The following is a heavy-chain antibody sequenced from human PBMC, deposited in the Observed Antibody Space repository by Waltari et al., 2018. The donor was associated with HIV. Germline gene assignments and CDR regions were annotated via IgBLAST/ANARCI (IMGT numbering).Heavy chain of an antibody. V-gene: IGHV4-39*01. CDR2: VFSSGNS. J-gene: IGHJ2*01. D-gene: IGHD1-20*01. Sequence: QMQLQESGPGLLKPSETLSLTCNVSGGSIDITSHYWGWVRQPPGKKLAWMGSVFSSGNSYYKPSLKSPATLSIDTTTIHFFLKLSSLTAADMAIYFSARLHSRQLNNWRSWSTGFWYFDLWGRGTLVTVSS. CDR1: GGSIDITSHY. CDR3: ARLHSRQLNNWRSWSTGFWYFDL.